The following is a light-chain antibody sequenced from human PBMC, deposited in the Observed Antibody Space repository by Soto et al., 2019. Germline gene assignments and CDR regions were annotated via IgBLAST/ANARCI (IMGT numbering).Light chain of an antibody. CDR2: DAS. V-gene: IGKV1-5*01. CDR3: QQYGT. Sequence: RVTITCRASQSISSWLAWYQQKPGKAPKLLIYDASSWESGVPSRISGSGSGTEFTLTISSQHSAAFATYYCQQYGTFGQGTKVDIK. J-gene: IGKJ1*01. CDR1: QSISSW.